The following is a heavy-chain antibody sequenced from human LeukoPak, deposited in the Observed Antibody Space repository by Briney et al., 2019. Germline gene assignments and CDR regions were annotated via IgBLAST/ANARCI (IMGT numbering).Heavy chain of an antibody. J-gene: IGHJ6*03. CDR3: ARDGGYSYGSEYMDV. D-gene: IGHD5-18*01. V-gene: IGHV3-20*04. Sequence: GPGGSLRLSCAATGFTFDDYGMSWVRQAPAKGLEWVSGINWNGGSTGYADSVKGRFTISRDNAKNSLYLQMNSLRAEDTALYYCARDGGYSYGSEYMDVWGKGTTVTVSS. CDR1: GFTFDDYG. CDR2: INWNGGST.